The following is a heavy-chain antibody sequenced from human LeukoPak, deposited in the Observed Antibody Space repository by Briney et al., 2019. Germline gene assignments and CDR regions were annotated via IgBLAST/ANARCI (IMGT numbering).Heavy chain of an antibody. Sequence: SETLSLTCTVSGGSISSYYWSWIRQPAGKGLEWIGRIYTSGSTNYNPSLKSRVTMSVDTSKNQLSLKLSSVTAADTAVYYCAGINSLSYYYYGMDVWGQGTTVTVSS. CDR3: AGINSLSYYYYGMDV. CDR2: IYTSGST. V-gene: IGHV4-4*07. D-gene: IGHD2-21*01. CDR1: GGSISSYY. J-gene: IGHJ6*02.